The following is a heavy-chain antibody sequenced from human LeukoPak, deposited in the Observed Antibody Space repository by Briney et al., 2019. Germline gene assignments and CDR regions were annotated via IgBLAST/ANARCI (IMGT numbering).Heavy chain of an antibody. CDR3: ARDKAGGNYYDYVMDV. J-gene: IGHJ6*02. D-gene: IGHD2-8*02. CDR1: GGTFSSYA. Sequence: SSVKVSCKASGGTFSSYAISWVRPAAGQGLEWMGRIIPILGIANYAQKFQGRVTLTADKSTSTAYMELSSLRSEDTAVYYCARDKAGGNYYDYVMDVWGQGTTVTVSS. CDR2: IIPILGIA. V-gene: IGHV1-69*04.